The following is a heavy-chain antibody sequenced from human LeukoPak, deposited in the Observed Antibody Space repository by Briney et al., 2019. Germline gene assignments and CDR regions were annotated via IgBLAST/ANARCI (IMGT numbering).Heavy chain of an antibody. CDR3: AKGLGYYFDY. CDR2: IWYDGSNK. D-gene: IGHD7-27*01. V-gene: IGHV3-30*02. J-gene: IGHJ4*02. CDR1: GFTFSSYG. Sequence: GGSLRLSCAASGFTFSSYGMHWVRQAPGKGLEWVAVIWYDGSNKYYADSVKGRFTISRDNSKNTLYVQMSSLGAEDTAVYYCAKGLGYYFDYWGQGTLVTVSS.